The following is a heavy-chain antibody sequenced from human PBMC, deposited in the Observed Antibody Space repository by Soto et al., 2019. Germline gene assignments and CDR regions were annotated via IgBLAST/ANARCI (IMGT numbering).Heavy chain of an antibody. V-gene: IGHV3-11*01. J-gene: IGHJ6*02. D-gene: IGHD2-15*01. CDR3: ARNGYCSRDACSYGVDV. CDR2: ISSSGSTI. CDR1: GFSFSAYY. Sequence: QVQLVESGGGLVKPGGSLRLSCAASGFSFSAYYMSWIRQAPGKGLEWVSYISSSGSTIYYADSVKGRFTVSRDNAKDSLWLQVNSLRAEDTAVYYCARNGYCSRDACSYGVDVWGQGTTVTVSS.